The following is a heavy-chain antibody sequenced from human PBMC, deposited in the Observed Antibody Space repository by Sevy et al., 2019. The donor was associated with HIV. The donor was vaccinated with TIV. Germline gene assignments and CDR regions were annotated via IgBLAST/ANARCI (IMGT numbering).Heavy chain of an antibody. J-gene: IGHJ4*02. CDR2: IYYRGST. CDR3: ARWYFYDSRGSTVFDY. V-gene: IGHV4-59*13. D-gene: IGHD3-22*01. CDR1: GVSISSFY. Sequence: SENLSLTCTVSGVSISSFYWSWIRQPPGKGLERIGNIYYRGSTNYNPSLKSRVTISVDTSKNQFSLKLRSVTAADTAVYYCARWYFYDSRGSTVFDYWGQGTLVTVSS.